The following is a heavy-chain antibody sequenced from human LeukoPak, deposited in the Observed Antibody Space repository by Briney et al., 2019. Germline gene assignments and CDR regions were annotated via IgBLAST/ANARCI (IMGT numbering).Heavy chain of an antibody. CDR3: ARNGGYDIRAHPPEY. CDR1: GFTFSSYW. J-gene: IGHJ4*02. Sequence: KAGGSLRLSCAASGFTFSSYWMRWVRQAPGKGLEWVGIIYPGDSYTIYSPSFQGQVAISADKSINTAYLQWSSLKASDTAMYYCARNGGYDIRAHPPEYWGQGTLVTVSS. CDR2: IYPGDSYT. V-gene: IGHV5-51*01. D-gene: IGHD3-9*01.